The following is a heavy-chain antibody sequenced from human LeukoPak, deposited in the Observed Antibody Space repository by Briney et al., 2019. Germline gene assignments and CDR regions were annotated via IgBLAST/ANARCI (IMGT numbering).Heavy chain of an antibody. Sequence: SETLSLTCAVYGGSFSGYYWSWIRQPPGKGLEWIGEINHSGSTNYNPSLKSRVTISVDTSKNQSSLKLSSVTAADTAVYYCARVVGWLWPDYWGQGTLVTVSS. CDR3: ARVVGWLWPDY. V-gene: IGHV4-34*01. CDR1: GGSFSGYY. D-gene: IGHD3-22*01. CDR2: INHSGST. J-gene: IGHJ4*02.